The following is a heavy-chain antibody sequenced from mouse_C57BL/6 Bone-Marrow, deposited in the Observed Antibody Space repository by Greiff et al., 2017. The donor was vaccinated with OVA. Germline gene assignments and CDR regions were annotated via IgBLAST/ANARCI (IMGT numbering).Heavy chain of an antibody. V-gene: IGHV5-9-1*02. CDR2: ISSGGDYI. CDR1: GFTFSSYA. CDR3: TSDGYYAMDY. J-gene: IGHJ4*01. Sequence: EVQLQQSGEGLVKPGGSLKLSCAASGFTFSSYAMSWVRQTPEKRLEWVAYISSGGDYIYYADTVKGRFTISRDNARNTLYLQMSSLKTEDTAMYYCTSDGYYAMDYWGQGTSVTVSS. D-gene: IGHD2-3*01.